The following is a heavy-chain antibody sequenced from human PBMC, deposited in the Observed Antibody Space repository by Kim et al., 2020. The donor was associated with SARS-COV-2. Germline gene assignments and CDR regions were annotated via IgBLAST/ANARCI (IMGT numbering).Heavy chain of an antibody. D-gene: IGHD6-13*01. J-gene: IGHJ2*01. CDR3: ARRTATAGGYWYFDL. Sequence: ADTVKGRFSISRDNAKNTLYLQINSLRAEDTAVYYCARRTATAGGYWYFDLWGRGTLVTVSS. V-gene: IGHV3-74*01.